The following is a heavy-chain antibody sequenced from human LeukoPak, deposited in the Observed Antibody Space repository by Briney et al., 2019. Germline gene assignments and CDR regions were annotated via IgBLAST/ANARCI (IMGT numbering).Heavy chain of an antibody. V-gene: IGHV4-31*03. J-gene: IGHJ4*02. D-gene: IGHD4-23*01. Sequence: PSETLSLTCTVSGGSISSGGYYWSWIRQHPGKGLEWIGYIYYSGSTYYNPSLKSRVIISVDTSKNQFSLKLSSVTAADTAVYYCARPTVVAKYFDYWGQGTLVTVSS. CDR1: GGSISSGGYY. CDR2: IYYSGST. CDR3: ARPTVVAKYFDY.